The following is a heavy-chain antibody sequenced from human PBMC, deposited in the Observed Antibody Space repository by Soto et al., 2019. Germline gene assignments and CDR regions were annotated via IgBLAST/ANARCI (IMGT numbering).Heavy chain of an antibody. CDR1: SGSFRRDY. D-gene: IGHD3-16*01. J-gene: IGHJ5*02. CDR3: ARGGAPFNWFGP. CDR2: IHNSGFT. V-gene: IGHV4-59*01. Sequence: SETLSLTCTVSSGSFRRDYWSWIRQPPGKGLEWVGYIHNSGFTNYNASLRSRVTISIDTAKNHFSLKLTSLTAADTSVYHCARGGAPFNWFGPWGQGTLVTVSS.